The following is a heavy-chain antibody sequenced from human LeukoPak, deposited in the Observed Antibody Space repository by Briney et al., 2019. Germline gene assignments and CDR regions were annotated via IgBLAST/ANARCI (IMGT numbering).Heavy chain of an antibody. CDR1: GFTVSSNY. Sequence: GGSLRLPCAASGFTVSSNYMSWVRQAPGKGLEWVSVIYSGGSTYYADSVKGRFTISRDNSKNTLYLQMNSLRAEDTAVYYCARSIAAAGTVYYYYYGMDVWGQGTTVTVSS. CDR3: ARSIAAAGTVYYYYYGMDV. J-gene: IGHJ6*02. D-gene: IGHD6-13*01. CDR2: IYSGGST. V-gene: IGHV3-66*01.